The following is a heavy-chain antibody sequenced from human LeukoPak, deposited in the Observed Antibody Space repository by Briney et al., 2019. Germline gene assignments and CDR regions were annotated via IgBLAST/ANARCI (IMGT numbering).Heavy chain of an antibody. CDR2: IWYDGSNK. CDR1: GFTFSSYG. D-gene: IGHD3-10*01. J-gene: IGHJ4*02. Sequence: GGSLGLSCAASGFTFSSYGMHWVRQAPGKGLEWVAVIWYDGSNKYYADSVKGRFTISRDNSKNTLYLQMNSLRAEDTAVYYCAKAIYASGSPYTSIDYWGQGTLVTVSS. CDR3: AKAIYASGSPYTSIDY. V-gene: IGHV3-33*06.